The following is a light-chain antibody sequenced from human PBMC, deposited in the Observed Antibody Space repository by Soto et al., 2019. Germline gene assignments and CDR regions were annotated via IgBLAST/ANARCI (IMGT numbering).Light chain of an antibody. V-gene: IGLV2-14*01. CDR1: SGDVGGYNY. CDR3: SSYTSSNTGV. CDR2: DVS. Sequence: QSALTQPASASGSPGQSITISCTGTSGDVGGYNYVSWYQQHPGKAPKLMIFDVSNRPSGVSQRFSGSKSGNTASLTISGLQAEYEADYYCSSYTSSNTGVFGTGTKVTVL. J-gene: IGLJ1*01.